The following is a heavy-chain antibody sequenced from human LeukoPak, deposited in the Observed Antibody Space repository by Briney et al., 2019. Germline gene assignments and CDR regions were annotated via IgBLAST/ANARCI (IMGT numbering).Heavy chain of an antibody. CDR3: ARASGDFWSSGAFDI. CDR1: GGTFSSYA. J-gene: IGHJ3*02. Sequence: SVKVSCKASGGTFSSYAISWVRQAPGQGLGWMGGIIPIFGTANYAQKFQGRVTITADESTSTAYMELSGLRSEDTAVYYCARASGDFWSSGAFDIWGQGTMVTVSS. V-gene: IGHV1-69*13. D-gene: IGHD3-3*01. CDR2: IIPIFGTA.